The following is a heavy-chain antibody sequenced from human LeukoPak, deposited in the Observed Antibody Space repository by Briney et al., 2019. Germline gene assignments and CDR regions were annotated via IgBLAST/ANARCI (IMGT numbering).Heavy chain of an antibody. CDR1: GFTFGKYW. CDR2: IKLDGSEK. D-gene: IGHD3-22*01. Sequence: GSLRLSCVASGFTFGKYWMSWVRQAPGKGLEWVANIKLDGSEKNYVDSVKGRFTISRDNTKNSLYLQMNSLRAEDTAVFYCAREGNYYDSSGYYFNWFDPWGQGTLVTVSS. CDR3: AREGNYYDSSGYYFNWFDP. V-gene: IGHV3-7*03. J-gene: IGHJ5*02.